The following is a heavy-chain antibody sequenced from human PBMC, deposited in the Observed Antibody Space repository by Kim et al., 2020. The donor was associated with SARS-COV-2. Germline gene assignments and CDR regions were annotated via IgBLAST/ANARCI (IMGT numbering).Heavy chain of an antibody. J-gene: IGHJ5*02. Sequence: ASVKVSCKASGYTFTSYDINWVRQATGQGLEWMGWMNPNSGNTGYAQKFQGRVTMTRNTSISTAYMELSSLRSEDTAVYYCARGSRSPYSSGWYGRNWFDPWGQGTLVTVSS. CDR1: GYTFTSYD. CDR2: MNPNSGNT. V-gene: IGHV1-8*01. CDR3: ARGSRSPYSSGWYGRNWFDP. D-gene: IGHD6-19*01.